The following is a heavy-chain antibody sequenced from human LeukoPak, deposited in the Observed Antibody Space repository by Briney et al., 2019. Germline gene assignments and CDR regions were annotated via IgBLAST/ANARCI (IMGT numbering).Heavy chain of an antibody. V-gene: IGHV4-34*01. J-gene: IGHJ5*02. Sequence: SETLSLTCAVYGGSFSGSYWSWIRQPPGKGLEWIGEINHSGSTNYNPSLKSRVTISVDTSKNQFSLKLSSVTAADTAVYYCARRDCSGGSCYVNWFDPWGQGTLVTVSS. CDR1: GGSFSGSY. D-gene: IGHD2-15*01. CDR3: ARRDCSGGSCYVNWFDP. CDR2: INHSGST.